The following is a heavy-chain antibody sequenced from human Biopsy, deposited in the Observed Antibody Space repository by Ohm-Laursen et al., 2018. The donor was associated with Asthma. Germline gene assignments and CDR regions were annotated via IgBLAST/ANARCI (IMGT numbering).Heavy chain of an antibody. CDR2: IYYSGST. CDR3: ARAQDYYDSRGYYRSFDY. Sequence: SQTLSLTCTASYGSITSGGYYWTWIRQHPGKGLEWIGFIYYSGSTYYNPSLKSRVSISIDTSKNQLSLKLSSVTAADTAVYYCARAQDYYDSRGYYRSFDYWGQGTLVTVSS. V-gene: IGHV4-31*03. D-gene: IGHD3-22*01. J-gene: IGHJ4*02. CDR1: YGSITSGGYY.